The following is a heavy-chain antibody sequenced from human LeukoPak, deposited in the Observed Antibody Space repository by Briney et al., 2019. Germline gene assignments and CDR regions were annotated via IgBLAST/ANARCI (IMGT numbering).Heavy chain of an antibody. CDR1: GFSFRSYA. CDR3: AKGTASHYYYYGLDV. V-gene: IGHV3-23*01. D-gene: IGHD1-1*01. Sequence: SGGSLRLSCPPSGFSFRSYAMSWVRQAPGKGLEWVSAISGSSVATYYADSVKGRFTISRDNSKNTLYLQMNSLRAVDTAVYYCAKGTASHYYYYGLDVWGQGTTVTVSS. CDR2: ISGSSVAT. J-gene: IGHJ6*02.